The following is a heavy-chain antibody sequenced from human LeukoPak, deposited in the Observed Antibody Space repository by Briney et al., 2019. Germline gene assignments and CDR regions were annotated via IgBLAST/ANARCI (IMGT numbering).Heavy chain of an antibody. CDR3: ARGGRGVTTGYFDL. D-gene: IGHD4-11*01. J-gene: IGHJ2*01. CDR2: IYHSGST. V-gene: IGHV4-59*11. Sequence: KPSETLSLTCTVSGGSISSHYWSWLRQPPGKGLEWIGYIYHSGSTYYNTSLKSRVTMSEETYKNQYSLKQSSVAAAYTAVYYCARGGRGVTTGYFDLWGRGTLVTVSS. CDR1: GGSISSHY.